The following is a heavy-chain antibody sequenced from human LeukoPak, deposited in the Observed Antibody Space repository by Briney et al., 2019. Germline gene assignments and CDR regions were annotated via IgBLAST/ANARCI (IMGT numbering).Heavy chain of an antibody. CDR2: ISYDGSNK. D-gene: IGHD5-12*01. Sequence: GRSLRLSCAASRFTFRSYGMHWVRQAPGKGLEWVAVISYDGSNKYYADSVKGRFTISRDNSKNTLYLQLNSLRAEDTAVYYCAKDYASSGYDGEGAFDIWGQGTMVTVSS. CDR1: RFTFRSYG. J-gene: IGHJ3*02. CDR3: AKDYASSGYDGEGAFDI. V-gene: IGHV3-30*18.